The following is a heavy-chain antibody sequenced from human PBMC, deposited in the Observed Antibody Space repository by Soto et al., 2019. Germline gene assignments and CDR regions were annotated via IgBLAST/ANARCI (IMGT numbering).Heavy chain of an antibody. V-gene: IGHV1-46*01. J-gene: IGHJ6*04. CDR1: GYTLTTVF. D-gene: IGHD1-26*01. Sequence: ASVKISFKASGYTLTTVFMHWVRPAPGQGREWMGVLNPGYPAGISTTYAQKFQGRVTMTTDTSTSTVYMYLSRLRSDDTAVYSCEREAIVAGATSGMVVWGEGITVNDSS. CDR3: EREAIVAGATSGMVV. CDR2: LNPGYPAGIST.